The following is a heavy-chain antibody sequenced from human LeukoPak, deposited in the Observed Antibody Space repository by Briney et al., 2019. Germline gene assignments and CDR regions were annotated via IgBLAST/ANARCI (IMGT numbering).Heavy chain of an antibody. CDR2: IGSSSSYM. CDR3: ARGSGSGGIATN. V-gene: IGHV3-21*01. D-gene: IGHD6-13*01. CDR1: GFTFSTYS. J-gene: IGHJ4*02. Sequence: GGSLRLSCAASGFTFSTYSMNWVRQAPGRGLEWVSSIGSSSSYMYYADSVKGRFTISRDNAKNSLYLQMNSLRAGDTAVYFCARGSGSGGIATNWGQGTPVTVSS.